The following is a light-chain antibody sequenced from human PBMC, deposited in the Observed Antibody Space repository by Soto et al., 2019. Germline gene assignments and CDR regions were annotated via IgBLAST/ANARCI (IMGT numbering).Light chain of an antibody. Sequence: EIVLTQSPGTLSLSPGEKATFSCRASQRVSSSYLVWYQQRPGQPPRLLIYGTSNRAAGIPDRFTGTGSGTDFTLTIYRLEPEDSAVYYCQQYGSSALTFGGGTKVDIK. CDR2: GTS. J-gene: IGKJ4*01. V-gene: IGKV3-20*01. CDR1: QRVSSSY. CDR3: QQYGSSALT.